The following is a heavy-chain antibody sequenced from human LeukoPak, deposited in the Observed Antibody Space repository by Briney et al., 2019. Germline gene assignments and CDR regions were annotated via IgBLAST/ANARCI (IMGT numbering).Heavy chain of an antibody. Sequence: SETLSLTCTVSGGSISSGDYYWSWIRQPPGKGLEWIGYIYYSGSTNYNPSLKSRVTISVDTSKNQFSLKLSSVTAADTAVYYCASGYYYDSSGYYFWGQGTLVTVSS. CDR2: IYYSGST. J-gene: IGHJ4*02. V-gene: IGHV4-61*08. D-gene: IGHD3-22*01. CDR3: ASGYYYDSSGYYF. CDR1: GGSISSGDYY.